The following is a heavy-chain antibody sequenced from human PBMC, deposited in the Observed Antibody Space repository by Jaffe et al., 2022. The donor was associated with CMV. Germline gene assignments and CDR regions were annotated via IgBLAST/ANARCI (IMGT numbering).Heavy chain of an antibody. CDR3: ARGESDFWSGYLTHYYGMDV. D-gene: IGHD3-3*01. CDR1: GFTFSSYW. V-gene: IGHV3-74*01. J-gene: IGHJ6*02. Sequence: EVQLVESGGGLVQPGGSLRLSCAASGFTFSSYWMHWVRQAPGKGLVWVSRINSDGSSTSYADSVKGRFTISRDNAKNTLYLQMNSLRAEDTAVYYCARGESDFWSGYLTHYYGMDVWGQGTTVTVSS. CDR2: INSDGSST.